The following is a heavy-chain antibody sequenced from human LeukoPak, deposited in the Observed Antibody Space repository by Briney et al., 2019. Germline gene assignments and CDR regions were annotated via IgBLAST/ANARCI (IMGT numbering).Heavy chain of an antibody. Sequence: KPGGSLRLSCAASGFIFKTYTMTWVRQAPGKGLEWVSSITGDCKYITYADSVKGRFTISRDNAKNSLYLQVASLRGDDTATYYCAREGNDYYYDQWGQGTLDTVSP. CDR3: AREGNDYYYDQ. J-gene: IGHJ4*02. CDR2: ITGDCKYI. CDR1: GFIFKTYT. V-gene: IGHV3-21*01. D-gene: IGHD3-16*01.